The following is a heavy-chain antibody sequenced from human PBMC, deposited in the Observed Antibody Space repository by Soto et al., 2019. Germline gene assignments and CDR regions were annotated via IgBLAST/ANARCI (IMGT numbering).Heavy chain of an antibody. V-gene: IGHV4-34*01. Sequence: SETLSLTCAVYGGSFSGYYWSWIRQSPGCGLEWIGEINHTGSTNSNPSLKSRVTISVDTSKNQFSLSLRSLTAADTAMHYCVRGISLVVDVQRDAPDTTYFDSWGQGTLVTVSS. CDR3: VRGISLVVDVQRDAPDTTYFDS. CDR2: INHTGST. J-gene: IGHJ4*02. CDR1: GGSFSGYY. D-gene: IGHD3-10*01.